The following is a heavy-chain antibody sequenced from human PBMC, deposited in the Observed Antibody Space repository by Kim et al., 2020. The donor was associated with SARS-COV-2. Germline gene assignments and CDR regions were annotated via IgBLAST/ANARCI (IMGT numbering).Heavy chain of an antibody. CDR1: GFTFSSYA. J-gene: IGHJ4*02. Sequence: GGSLRLSCAASGFTFSSYAMSWVRQAPGKGLEWVSAISGSGGSTYYADSVKGRFTISRDNSKNTLYLQMNSLRAEDTAVYYCAAHPGDYDILTGQYYFDYWGQGTLVTVSS. V-gene: IGHV3-23*01. CDR2: ISGSGGST. D-gene: IGHD3-9*01. CDR3: AAHPGDYDILTGQYYFDY.